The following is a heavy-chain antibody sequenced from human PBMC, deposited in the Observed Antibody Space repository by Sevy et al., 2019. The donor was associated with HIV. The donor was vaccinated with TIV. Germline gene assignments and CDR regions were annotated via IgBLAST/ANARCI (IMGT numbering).Heavy chain of an antibody. D-gene: IGHD2-8*01. CDR2: LSFGCGKI. CDR3: AREGCTRPHDY. CDR1: GFAFYDYS. J-gene: IGHJ4*02. Sequence: GGSLRLSCAASGFAFYDYSMSWIRQAPGKGLEWFATLSFGCGKINYADSVKVRFTISRDNSKNSFYLQMDNLRVEDTALYYCAREGCTRPHDYWGQGTLVTVSS. V-gene: IGHV3-23*01.